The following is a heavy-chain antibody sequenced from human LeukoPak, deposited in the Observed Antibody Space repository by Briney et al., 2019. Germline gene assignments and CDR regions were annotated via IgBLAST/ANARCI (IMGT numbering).Heavy chain of an antibody. CDR3: AREWAMVRGVIPPYNWFDP. D-gene: IGHD3-10*01. CDR1: GGSVSSGSYY. CDR2: IYYSGST. V-gene: IGHV4-61*01. Sequence: PSETLSLTCTVSGGSVSSGSYYWSWSRQPPGKGLEWIEYIYYSGSTNYNPSLKSRVTISVDTSKNQFSLKLSSVTAADTAVYYCAREWAMVRGVIPPYNWFDPWGQGTLVTVSS. J-gene: IGHJ5*02.